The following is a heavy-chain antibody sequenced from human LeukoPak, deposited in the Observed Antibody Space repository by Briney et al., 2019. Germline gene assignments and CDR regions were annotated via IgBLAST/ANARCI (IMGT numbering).Heavy chain of an antibody. D-gene: IGHD6-19*01. CDR2: INSDGSST. CDR3: AKPFSSGWYNGGHNWFDP. V-gene: IGHV3-74*01. Sequence: GGSLRLSCAASGFTFRSYWMHWVRQAPGKGLVWVSRINSDGSSTSYADSVKGRFTISRDNAKNTLYLQMNSLRAEDTAVYYCAKPFSSGWYNGGHNWFDPWGQGTLVTVSS. CDR1: GFTFRSYW. J-gene: IGHJ5*02.